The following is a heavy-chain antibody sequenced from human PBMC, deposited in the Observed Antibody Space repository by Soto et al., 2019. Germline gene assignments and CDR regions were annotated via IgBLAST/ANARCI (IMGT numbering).Heavy chain of an antibody. CDR3: ARIPAFAGVGWVPIFSKRGIWFDS. Sequence: SGPTLVNPTETLTLTCTVSGFSLSNARMGVSWIRQPPGKALEWLAHIFSNDEKSYSTSLKSRLTISKDTSKSQVVLTMTNMDPVDTATYYCARIPAFAGVGWVPIFSKRGIWFDSWGQGTLVTVSS. CDR1: GFSLSNARMG. CDR2: IFSNDEK. V-gene: IGHV2-26*01. D-gene: IGHD3-3*01. J-gene: IGHJ5*01.